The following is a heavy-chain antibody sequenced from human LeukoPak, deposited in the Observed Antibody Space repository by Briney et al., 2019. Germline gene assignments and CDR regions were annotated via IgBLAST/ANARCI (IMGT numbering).Heavy chain of an antibody. J-gene: IGHJ4*02. CDR2: INPHSGVT. CDR1: GYTFTAYY. CDR3: ARGKYYDISGPDGDFDY. V-gene: IGHV1-2*06. D-gene: IGHD3-22*01. Sequence: ASVKVSCKASGYTFTAYYMHWVRQAPGQGLEWMGRINPHSGVTNFAQNFQGRDTMTRDTSISTAYMELRRLRSDDTAVYYCARGKYYDISGPDGDFDYWGQGTLVTVSP.